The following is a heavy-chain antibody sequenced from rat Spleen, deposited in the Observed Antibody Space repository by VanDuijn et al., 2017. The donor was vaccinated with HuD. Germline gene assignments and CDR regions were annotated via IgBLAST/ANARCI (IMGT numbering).Heavy chain of an antibody. V-gene: IGHV5S13*01. CDR2: ITNSGGTT. J-gene: IGHJ2*01. CDR3: ARQWDY. Sequence: EVQLVESGGGLVQPGRSLKLSCAASGFTFSSYGMAWVRQAPTKGLEWVTSITNSGGTTYYRDSVKGRFTISRDNAKSTLYLQMDSLRSEDTATYYCARQWDYWGQGVMVTVSS. CDR1: GFTFSSYG.